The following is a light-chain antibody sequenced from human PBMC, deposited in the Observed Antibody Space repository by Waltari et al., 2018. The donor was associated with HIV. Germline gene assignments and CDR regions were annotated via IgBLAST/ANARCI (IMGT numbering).Light chain of an antibody. J-gene: IGKJ2*01. CDR1: QGISSF. CDR3: QQLNSYPYT. V-gene: IGKV1-9*01. Sequence: DIHLTQSPSFLSASVGASVTITCRASQGISSFLAWYQQKPGKAPKLLIYAASTLQSGVPSRFSGSGSGTEFTLTISSLQPEDFATYYCQQLNSYPYTFGQGTKLEIK. CDR2: AAS.